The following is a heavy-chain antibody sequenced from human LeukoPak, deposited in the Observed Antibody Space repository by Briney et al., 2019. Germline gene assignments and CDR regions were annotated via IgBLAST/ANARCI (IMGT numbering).Heavy chain of an antibody. CDR3: ARALYGDYWYYYYGMDV. V-gene: IGHV6-1*01. J-gene: IGHJ6*02. Sequence: SQTLSLTCAISGDSVSSNSAAWNWIWQSPSRGLEWLGRTYYRSKWYNDYAVSVKSRITINPDTSKNQFSLQLNSVTPEDTAVYYCARALYGDYWYYYYGMDVWGQGTTVTVSS. CDR1: GDSVSSNSAA. CDR2: TYYRSKWYN. D-gene: IGHD4-17*01.